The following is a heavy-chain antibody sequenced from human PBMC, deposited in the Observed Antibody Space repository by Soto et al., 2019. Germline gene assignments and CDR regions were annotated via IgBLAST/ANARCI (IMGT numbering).Heavy chain of an antibody. V-gene: IGHV3-21*01. J-gene: IGHJ4*02. CDR1: GFTFSSYS. CDR3: ARDPGDFWSGYYSYYFDY. D-gene: IGHD3-3*01. Sequence: PGGSLRLSCAASGFTFSSYSMNWVRQAPGKGLEWVSSISSSSSYIYYADSVKGRFTISRDNAKNSLYLQMNSLRAEDTAVYYCARDPGDFWSGYYSYYFDYWGQGTLVTVSS. CDR2: ISSSSSYI.